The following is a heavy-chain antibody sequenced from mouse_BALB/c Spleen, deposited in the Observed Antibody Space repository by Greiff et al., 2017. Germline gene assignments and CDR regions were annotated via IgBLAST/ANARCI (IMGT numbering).Heavy chain of an antibody. D-gene: IGHD1-1*01. CDR1: GYTFTDYW. CDR3: ARKGTTVYAMDY. V-gene: IGHV1-69*01. CDR2: IDTSDSYT. Sequence: QVQLQQPGAELVMPGASVKMSCKASGYTFTDYWMHWVKQRPGQGLEWIGAIDTSDSYTSYNQKFKGKATLTVDESSSTAYMQLSSLTSEDSAVYYCARKGTTVYAMDYWGQGTSVTVSS. J-gene: IGHJ4*01.